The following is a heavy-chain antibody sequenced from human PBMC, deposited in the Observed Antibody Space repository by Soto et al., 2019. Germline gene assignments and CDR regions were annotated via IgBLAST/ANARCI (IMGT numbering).Heavy chain of an antibody. V-gene: IGHV3-15*01. Sequence: GGSLRLYCAASGFTFSNAWMSWVRQAPGKGLEWVGRIKSKTDGRTTDYAAPVKGRFTISRDDSKNTLYLQMNSLKTEDTAVYYCTTADFDWLKGYWGQGTLVTVSS. CDR1: GFTFSNAW. CDR3: TTADFDWLKGY. CDR2: IKSKTDGRTT. D-gene: IGHD3-9*01. J-gene: IGHJ4*02.